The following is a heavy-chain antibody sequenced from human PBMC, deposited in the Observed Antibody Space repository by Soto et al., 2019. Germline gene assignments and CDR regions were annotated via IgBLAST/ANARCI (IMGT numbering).Heavy chain of an antibody. CDR3: ARGGRYCTNGVCSTYWFDP. CDR1: GGSISSGGYS. J-gene: IGHJ5*02. D-gene: IGHD2-8*01. CDR2: IYHSGST. Sequence: QLQLQESGSGLVKPSQTLSLTCAVSGGSISSGGYSWSWIRQPPGKGLEWIGYIYHSGSTYYNPSLKSRVTISVDRSKNQFSLKLSSVTAADTAVYYCARGGRYCTNGVCSTYWFDPWGQGTLVTVSS. V-gene: IGHV4-30-2*01.